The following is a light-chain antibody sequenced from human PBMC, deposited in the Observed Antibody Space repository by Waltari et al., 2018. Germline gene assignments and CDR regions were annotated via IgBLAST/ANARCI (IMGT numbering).Light chain of an antibody. CDR3: QQSDGIPFT. J-gene: IGKJ2*01. V-gene: IGKV1-39*01. Sequence: DIKMPQSPSSLSASVGDTVTITCRASQSVGRFLNWYQQRPGEAPNLLIYKTSNLQGGVPSRFSGSGSGTDFTLTIDSLQPEDFATYYCQQSDGIPFTFGPGT. CDR1: QSVGRF. CDR2: KTS.